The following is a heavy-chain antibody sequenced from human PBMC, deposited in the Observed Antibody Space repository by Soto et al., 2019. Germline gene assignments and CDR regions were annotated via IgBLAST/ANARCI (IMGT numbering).Heavy chain of an antibody. CDR1: GFTFSDYG. D-gene: IGHD6-6*01. CDR3: AKEMYPRTVLDSSSPWGDY. CDR2: MSYAGTYK. J-gene: IGHJ4*02. V-gene: IGHV3-30*18. Sequence: QVQLVESGGGVVQPGRSLRLSCAVSGFTFSDYGMHWVRQAPGKGLEWVAVMSYAGTYKYYADSVKGRFTISRDLSGNTLFLQMNSLRLEDKAVYFCAKEMYPRTVLDSSSPWGDYWGKGTLVTVSS.